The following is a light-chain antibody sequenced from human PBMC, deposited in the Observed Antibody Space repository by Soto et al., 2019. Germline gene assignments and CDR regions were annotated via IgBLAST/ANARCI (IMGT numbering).Light chain of an antibody. CDR3: SSYAGSNYVI. V-gene: IGLV2-8*01. CDR2: EFR. Sequence: QSALTQPPSASGSPGQSVTISCTGAANNIGGYNFVSWYQQHPGKAPKLIISEFRERPSGVPDRFSGSKSGNTASLTVSGLQAEDEADYYCSSYAGSNYVIFGGGTKVTVL. J-gene: IGLJ2*01. CDR1: ANNIGGYNF.